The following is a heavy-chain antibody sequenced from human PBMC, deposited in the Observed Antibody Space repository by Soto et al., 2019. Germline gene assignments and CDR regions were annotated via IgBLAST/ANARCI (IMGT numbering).Heavy chain of an antibody. D-gene: IGHD3-10*01. CDR2: ISAYNGNT. V-gene: IGHV1-18*04. CDR1: GYTFTCYG. Sequence: GASVKVSCKASGYTFTCYGISWVRQAPGQGLEWMGWISAYNGNTNYAQKLQGRVTMTTDTSTSTAYMELRSLRSDDTAVYYCARPNKVLWFGELPYPPDYWGQGTLVTVSS. CDR3: ARPNKVLWFGELPYPPDY. J-gene: IGHJ4*02.